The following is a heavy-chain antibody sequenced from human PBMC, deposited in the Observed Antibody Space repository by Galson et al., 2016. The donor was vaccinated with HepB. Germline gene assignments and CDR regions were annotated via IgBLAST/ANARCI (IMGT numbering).Heavy chain of an antibody. CDR3: VGWFGDLNT. V-gene: IGHV3-7*03. D-gene: IGHD3-10*01. CDR1: EFTFSNGW. J-gene: IGHJ4*02. Sequence: SLRLSCADSEFTFSNGWMSWVRQAPGKGLEWVAHINQDGSDIYYVDPVKGRFTISRDKAKKSLYLQRNSLRVDDTALYYCVGWFGDLNTWGQGTLVTVSS. CDR2: INQDGSDI.